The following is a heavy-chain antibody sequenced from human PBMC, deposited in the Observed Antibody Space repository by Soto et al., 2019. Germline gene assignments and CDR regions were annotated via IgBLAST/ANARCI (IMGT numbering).Heavy chain of an antibody. D-gene: IGHD2-15*01. V-gene: IGHV3-30*19. J-gene: IGHJ4*02. CDR1: GFTFRSYV. CDR3: ARWWTTGGLDV. Sequence: QVQLVESGGGVVQPGTSLRLSCVGSGFTFRSYVIHWVRQAPGKGLEWIALTSYDGSNKDYEDSVKGRFTISRDNYRNTVDLRMDSLRLEYTALYSCARWWTTGGLDVCGQGTLVAVSS. CDR2: TSYDGSNK.